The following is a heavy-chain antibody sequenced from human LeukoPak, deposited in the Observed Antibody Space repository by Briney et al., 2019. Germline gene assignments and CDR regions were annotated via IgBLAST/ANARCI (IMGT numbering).Heavy chain of an antibody. J-gene: IGHJ4*02. V-gene: IGHV3-7*01. Sequence: PGGSLRLSCAASGFTFSSYWMSWVRQAPGKGLEWVANIKQDGSEKHYVDSVKGRFTISRDNAKNSLYLQMNSLRAEDTAVYYCARDDVDTAMVTDYWGQGTLVTVSS. D-gene: IGHD5-18*01. CDR1: GFTFSSYW. CDR3: ARDDVDTAMVTDY. CDR2: IKQDGSEK.